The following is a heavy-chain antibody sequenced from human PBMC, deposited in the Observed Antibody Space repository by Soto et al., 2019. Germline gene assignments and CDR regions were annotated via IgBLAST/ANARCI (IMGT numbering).Heavy chain of an antibody. CDR2: IYYSGST. CDR1: GGSISSYY. CDR3: ASLLVPHNWFDP. Sequence: SETLSLTCTVSGGSISSYYWSWIRQPPGKGLERIGYIYYSGSTNYNPSLKSRVTISVDTSKNQFSLKLSSVTAADTAVYYCASLLVPHNWFDPWGQGTLVTVSS. J-gene: IGHJ5*02. V-gene: IGHV4-59*08. D-gene: IGHD2-8*02.